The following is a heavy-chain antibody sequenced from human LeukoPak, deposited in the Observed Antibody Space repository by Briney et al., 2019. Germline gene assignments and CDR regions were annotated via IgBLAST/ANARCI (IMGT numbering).Heavy chain of an antibody. CDR3: ARDPIRDDAFDI. CDR2: ISSSSSYI. D-gene: IGHD3-10*01. CDR1: GFTFSSYA. Sequence: GGSLRLSCAASGFTFSSYAMSWVRQAPGKGLEWVSSISSSSSYIYYADSVKGRFTISRDNAKNSLYLQMNSLRAEDTAVYYCARDPIRDDAFDIWGQGTMVTVSS. J-gene: IGHJ3*02. V-gene: IGHV3-21*01.